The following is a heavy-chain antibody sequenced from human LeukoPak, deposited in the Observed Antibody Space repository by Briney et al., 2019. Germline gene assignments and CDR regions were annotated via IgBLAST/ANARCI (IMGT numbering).Heavy chain of an antibody. J-gene: IGHJ5*02. CDR3: AEDHGGSSGWYGGSLPLFDP. D-gene: IGHD6-19*01. CDR1: GFTFSSYA. CDR2: ISYDGSNK. Sequence: PGRSLRLSCAASGFTFSSYAMHWVRQAPGKGLEWVAVISYDGSNKYYADSVKGRFTISRDNSKNTLYLQMNSLRAEDTAVYYCAEDHGGSSGWYGGSLPLFDPWGQGTLVTVSS. V-gene: IGHV3-30*04.